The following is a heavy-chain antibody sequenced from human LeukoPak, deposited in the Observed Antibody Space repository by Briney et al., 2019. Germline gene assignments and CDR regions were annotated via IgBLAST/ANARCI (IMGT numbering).Heavy chain of an antibody. V-gene: IGHV3-23*01. Sequence: GGSLRLSCAASEFTFSSYAMSWVRQTPGKELEWVSAISGSGGRTYHAESVKGRFTISRDNNENTLYLQMNSLRAEDTAVYYCAKEVLLWFGELLRGYMDVWGKGTTVTVSS. J-gene: IGHJ6*03. CDR3: AKEVLLWFGELLRGYMDV. CDR1: EFTFSSYA. CDR2: ISGSGGRT. D-gene: IGHD3-10*01.